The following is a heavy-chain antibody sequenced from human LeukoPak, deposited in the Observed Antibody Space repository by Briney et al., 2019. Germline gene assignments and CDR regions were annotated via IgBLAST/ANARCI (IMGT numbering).Heavy chain of an antibody. CDR2: ISSSGSAI. CDR3: ATDLVGGTNY. Sequence: GGSLRLSCAASGFTFSSYVMNWVRQAPGKGLEWVSYISSSGSAIYYADSVKGRFTISRDNAKNSLFLQVNSLRDEDTALYYCATDLVGGTNYWGQGILVTVSS. V-gene: IGHV3-48*02. D-gene: IGHD1-26*01. J-gene: IGHJ4*02. CDR1: GFTFSSYV.